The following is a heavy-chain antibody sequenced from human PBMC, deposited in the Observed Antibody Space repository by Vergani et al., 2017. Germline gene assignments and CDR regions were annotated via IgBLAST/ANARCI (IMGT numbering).Heavy chain of an antibody. Sequence: QLQLQESGPGLVKPSATLSLTCSVSGASIRSSNYYWGWIRQPPGKGLEWIASIYYSGSTYYNTALKSRVTISVDTSKNHFYLKLSSLTAADTAFYFCARPVTVEWLVKLGWIDPWGQGSLVTVSS. CDR1: GASIRSSNYY. CDR3: ARPVTVEWLVKLGWIDP. D-gene: IGHD6-19*01. V-gene: IGHV4-39*01. J-gene: IGHJ5*02. CDR2: IYYSGST.